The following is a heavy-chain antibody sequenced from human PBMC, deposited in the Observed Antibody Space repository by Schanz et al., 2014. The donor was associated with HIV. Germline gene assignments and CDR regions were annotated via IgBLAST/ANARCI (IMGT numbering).Heavy chain of an antibody. J-gene: IGHJ4*02. D-gene: IGHD5-12*01. CDR3: ASDPPQNGYNSLDY. CDR1: GYTFSSYS. CDR2: IIPIFGTS. Sequence: QVQLVQSGAEVKKPGASVKVSCKASGYTFSSYSLSWVRQAPGQGLEWMGGIIPIFGTSNYAQNFQGRVTITADESASTAYMQLSGLTSVYTAVYYCASDPPQNGYNSLDYWGQGTLVTVSS. V-gene: IGHV1-69*13.